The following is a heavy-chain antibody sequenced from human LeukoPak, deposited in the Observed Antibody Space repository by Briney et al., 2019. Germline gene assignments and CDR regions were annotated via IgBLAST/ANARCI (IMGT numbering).Heavy chain of an antibody. CDR3: ARCAGRFGALPGYGECDY. J-gene: IGHJ4*01. CDR1: GESISSSSYY. CDR2: MHYRGST. Sequence: PSETLFLTCTVSGESISSSSYYWGWIRQSPGKGLEWVWNMHYRGSTGYNPSLKSRLSLSVNTSRNEFSLKLRSVTAADTAVYFCARCAGRFGALPGYGECDYWGHGTLVTVSS. V-gene: IGHV4-39*01. D-gene: IGHD3-10*01.